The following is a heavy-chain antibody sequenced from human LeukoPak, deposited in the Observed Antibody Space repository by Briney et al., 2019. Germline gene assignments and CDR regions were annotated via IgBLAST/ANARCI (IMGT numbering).Heavy chain of an antibody. V-gene: IGHV3-15*01. CDR3: TTWITYYYDSSGYRD. D-gene: IGHD3-22*01. Sequence: GGSLRLSCAASGFTFSNAWMRWVRQAPGKGLEWVGRIKWKTDGGTIDYAAPVKGRFTISRDDSKNTLYLQMNSLKTEDTAVYYCTTWITYYYDSSGYRDWGQGTLVTVSS. J-gene: IGHJ4*02. CDR2: IKWKTDGGTI. CDR1: GFTFSNAW.